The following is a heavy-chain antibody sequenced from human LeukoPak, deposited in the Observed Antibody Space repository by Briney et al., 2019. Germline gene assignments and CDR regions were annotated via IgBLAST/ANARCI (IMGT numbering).Heavy chain of an antibody. D-gene: IGHD5-18*01. CDR3: ATRGGTAMDNDYYYYMDV. J-gene: IGHJ6*03. CDR2: ISGTGGST. Sequence: GGSLRLSCAASGFTFSRYAMSWVRQAPGKGLEWVSAISGTGGSTYYADSVKGRFTISRDNSKNTLYVQMNSLRAEDTAVYYCATRGGTAMDNDYYYYMDVWGKGTTVTVSS. CDR1: GFTFSRYA. V-gene: IGHV3-23*01.